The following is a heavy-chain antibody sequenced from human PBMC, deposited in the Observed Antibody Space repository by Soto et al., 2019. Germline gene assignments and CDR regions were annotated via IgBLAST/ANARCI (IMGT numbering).Heavy chain of an antibody. CDR2: INGGNGNT. CDR1: GNTFPNYA. D-gene: IGHD6-13*01. V-gene: IGHV1-3*01. J-gene: IGHJ4*02. CDR3: ARDDSGYSSSWYIDYFNY. Sequence: QVQLVQSGAELKKPGASVKVPCKSSGNTFPNYAIHWVRQAPGQRPEWMGWINGGNGNTYYSEKFQGRVTFTRDTSASTVYMELSSLRSEDTAIYYCARDDSGYSSSWYIDYFNYWGQGALVTVSS.